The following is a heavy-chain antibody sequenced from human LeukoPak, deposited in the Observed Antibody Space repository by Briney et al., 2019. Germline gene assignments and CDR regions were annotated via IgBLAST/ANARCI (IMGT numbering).Heavy chain of an antibody. CDR2: IYYSGTT. D-gene: IGHD1-26*01. Sequence: SETLSLTCTVSADSISSYYWAWIRQPPGKGLEWIGYIYYSGTTNYNPSLKSRVTISVDTSKNQFSLKLSSVTAADTAAYYCASGTPLGFDYWGQGTLVTVSS. CDR1: ADSISSYY. J-gene: IGHJ4*02. CDR3: ASGTPLGFDY. V-gene: IGHV4-59*01.